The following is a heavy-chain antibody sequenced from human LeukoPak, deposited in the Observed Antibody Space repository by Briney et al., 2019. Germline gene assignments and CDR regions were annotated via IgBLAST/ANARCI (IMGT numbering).Heavy chain of an antibody. V-gene: IGHV4-59*11. CDR3: ARDLVTVTKGFDI. Sequence: SETLSLTCAVSADSFSSHYWTWIRQSPGKGLGWIGYISYIGNTNYNPSLKSRVTISIDTSKNQFSLKLRSVTAADTAVYYCARDLVTVTKGFDIWGQGTMVSVSS. J-gene: IGHJ3*02. D-gene: IGHD4-17*01. CDR2: ISYIGNT. CDR1: ADSFSSHY.